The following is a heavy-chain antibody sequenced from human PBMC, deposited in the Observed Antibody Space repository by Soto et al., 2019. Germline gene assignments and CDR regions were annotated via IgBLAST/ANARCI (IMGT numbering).Heavy chain of an antibody. CDR2: MNPNSGNR. J-gene: IGHJ6*03. Sequence: QVQLVQSGAEVKKPGASVKVSCKASGYTFTSYDINWVRQATGQGLEWMGWMNPNSGNRGYAQKFQGRVTMTRNTSIRTAYMELSSLRSEDTAVYYCARGPGSWYYYYIDVWGKGTTVTVSS. CDR3: ARGPGSWYYYYIDV. CDR1: GYTFTSYD. D-gene: IGHD6-13*01. V-gene: IGHV1-8*01.